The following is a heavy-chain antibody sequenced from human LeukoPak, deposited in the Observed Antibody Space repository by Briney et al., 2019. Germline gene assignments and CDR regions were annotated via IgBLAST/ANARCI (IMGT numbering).Heavy chain of an antibody. CDR2: INHSGST. D-gene: IGHD3-10*01. CDR1: GGSLSGYY. CDR3: AIYGSGSYYKDY. V-gene: IGHV4-34*01. J-gene: IGHJ4*02. Sequence: SETLSLTCAVYGGSLSGYYWSWIRQPPGKGLEWIGEINHSGSTNYNPSLKSRVTISVDTSKNQFSLKLSSVTAADTAVYYCAIYGSGSYYKDYWGQGTLVTVSS.